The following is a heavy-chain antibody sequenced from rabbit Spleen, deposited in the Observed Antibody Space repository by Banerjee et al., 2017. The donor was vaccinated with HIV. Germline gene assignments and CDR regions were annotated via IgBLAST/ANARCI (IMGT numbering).Heavy chain of an antibody. Sequence: QSLEESGGDLVKPGASLTLTCTASGFSFNSGDYMCWVRQPPGKGLEWIACIYAGSSGSTYSATWAKGRFTISKSSSTTVTLQMTSLTAADTATYFCARDTGTSFSTYGMALWGPGTLVTVS. D-gene: IGHD7-1*01. CDR3: ARDTGTSFSTYGMAL. J-gene: IGHJ6*01. V-gene: IGHV1S40*01. CDR2: IYAGSSGST. CDR1: GFSFNSGDY.